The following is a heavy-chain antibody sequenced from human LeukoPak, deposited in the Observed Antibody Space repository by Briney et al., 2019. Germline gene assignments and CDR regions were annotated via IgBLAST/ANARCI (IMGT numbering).Heavy chain of an antibody. Sequence: GASVKVSCKASGYTFTSYYMHWVRQAPGQGLEWMGIINPSGGSTSYAQKFQGRVTMTRDTSTSTVYMELSSLRSEDTAVYYCARPEVVGATSLWFDPWGQGTLVTVSS. V-gene: IGHV1-46*01. CDR1: GYTFTSYY. CDR2: INPSGGST. D-gene: IGHD1-26*01. J-gene: IGHJ5*02. CDR3: ARPEVVGATSLWFDP.